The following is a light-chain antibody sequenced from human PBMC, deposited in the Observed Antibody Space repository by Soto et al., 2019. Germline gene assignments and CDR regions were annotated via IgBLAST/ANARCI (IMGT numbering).Light chain of an antibody. V-gene: IGKV3-15*01. CDR3: QQYNNWPPIT. Sequence: EIVLTQSPATLSLSPGEIATLSCSASQSVSSSYLAWYQQKPGQAPRLLIYGASTRATGIPARFSGGGSGTEFTLTISSLQSEDFAVYYCQQYNNWPPITFGQGTRLEIK. CDR1: QSVSSSY. CDR2: GAS. J-gene: IGKJ5*01.